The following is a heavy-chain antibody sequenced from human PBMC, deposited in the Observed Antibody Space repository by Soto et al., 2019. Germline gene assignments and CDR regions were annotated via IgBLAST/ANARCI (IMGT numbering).Heavy chain of an antibody. J-gene: IGHJ3*02. D-gene: IGHD3-16*02. Sequence: QVQLVQSGAEVKKPGSSVKVSCKASGGTFSSYAISWVRQAPGQGLEWMGGIIPIFGTANYAQKFQGRVTITADDSTSTAYMELSSLRSEDTAVYYCARKGRYDYVWGSYRYKDAFDIWGHGTMVTVSS. CDR2: IIPIFGTA. V-gene: IGHV1-69*01. CDR1: GGTFSSYA. CDR3: ARKGRYDYVWGSYRYKDAFDI.